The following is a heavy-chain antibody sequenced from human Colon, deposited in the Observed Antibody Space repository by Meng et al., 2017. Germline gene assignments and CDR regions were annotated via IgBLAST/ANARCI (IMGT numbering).Heavy chain of an antibody. V-gene: IGHV4-34*01. D-gene: IGHD2-2*01. Sequence: QGQLQQWGAGLLKPSEPLSLTCDVYGGSFSGYDWSWIRQPPGKGLEWIGEINHSGSTNYNPSLKSRVTISVDTSKNQFSLKLSSVTAADTAVYYCARGWGYCSSTSCYFLDYWGQGTLVTVSS. CDR3: ARGWGYCSSTSCYFLDY. J-gene: IGHJ4*02. CDR1: GGSFSGYD. CDR2: INHSGST.